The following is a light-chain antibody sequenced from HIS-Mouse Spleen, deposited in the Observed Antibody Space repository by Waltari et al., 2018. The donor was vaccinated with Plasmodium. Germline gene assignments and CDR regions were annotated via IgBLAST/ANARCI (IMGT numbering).Light chain of an antibody. Sequence: SYELTQPPSVSVSPGQTASITCSGDTLGDKYACWYQQKPGQSPVLVIYQDSKRPSGIPERFSGVNSGNTATLTISGTQAMDEADYYCQAWDSSTVVFGGGTKLTVL. J-gene: IGLJ2*01. V-gene: IGLV3-1*01. CDR3: QAWDSSTVV. CDR1: TLGDKY. CDR2: QDS.